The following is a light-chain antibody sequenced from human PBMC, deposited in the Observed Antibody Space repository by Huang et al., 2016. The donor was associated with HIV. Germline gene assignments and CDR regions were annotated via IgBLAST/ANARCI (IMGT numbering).Light chain of an antibody. V-gene: IGKV3-15*01. J-gene: IGKJ1*01. Sequence: EKVMTQSPATLSVSPGERATLSCRASRSVSSNLAWYQQKPGQAPRLFMYGAAPRATGIPARFSGSGSGTEFTLTISSLQSEDFAVYYCQQYNNWPWTFGQGTKVEIK. CDR3: QQYNNWPWT. CDR2: GAA. CDR1: RSVSSN.